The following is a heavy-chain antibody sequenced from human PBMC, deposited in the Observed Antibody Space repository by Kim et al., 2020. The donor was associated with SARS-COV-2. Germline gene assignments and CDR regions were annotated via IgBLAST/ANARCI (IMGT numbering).Heavy chain of an antibody. CDR2: INPNSGGT. CDR1: GYTFTGYY. V-gene: IGHV1-2*02. D-gene: IGHD2-2*01. Sequence: ASVKVSCKASGYTFTGYYMHWVRQAPGQGLEWMGWINPNSGGTNYAQKFQGRVTMTRDTSISTAYMELSRLRSDDTAVYYCAREACSITSCSFGFAPWGREPWSPSP. CDR3: AREACSITSCSFGFAP. J-gene: IGHJ5*02.